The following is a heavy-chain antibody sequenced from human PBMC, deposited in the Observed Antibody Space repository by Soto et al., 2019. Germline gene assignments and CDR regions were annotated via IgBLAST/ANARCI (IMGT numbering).Heavy chain of an antibody. CDR1: GFTFSDYY. CDR3: ARANYDSSGYYYLSFAY. Sequence: QVQLVESGGGLVKPGGSLRLSCVASGFTFSDYYMSWIRQAPGKGLEWVSYINSCGIIYYADSVKGRFTISRDNAKNSLYLQMNCLRAEDTAVYYCARANYDSSGYYYLSFAYWGQGTLVTVSS. J-gene: IGHJ4*02. D-gene: IGHD3-22*01. CDR2: INSCGII. V-gene: IGHV3-11*01.